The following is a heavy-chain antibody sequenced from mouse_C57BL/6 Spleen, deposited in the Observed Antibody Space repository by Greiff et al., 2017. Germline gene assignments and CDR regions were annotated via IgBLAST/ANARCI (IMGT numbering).Heavy chain of an antibody. J-gene: IGHJ2*01. CDR2: ISGGGGNT. D-gene: IGHD1-1*01. Sequence: EVNVVESGGGLVKPGGSLKLSCAASGFTFSSYTMSWVRQTPEKRLEWVATISGGGGNTYYPDSVKGRFTISRDNAKNTLYLQMSSLRSEDTALYYCARHLFITTVVDYWGQGTTLTVSS. CDR3: ARHLFITTVVDY. CDR1: GFTFSSYT. V-gene: IGHV5-9*01.